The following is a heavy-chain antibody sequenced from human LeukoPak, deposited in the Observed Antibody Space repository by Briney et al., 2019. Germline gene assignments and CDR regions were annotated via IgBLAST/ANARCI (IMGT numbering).Heavy chain of an antibody. J-gene: IGHJ4*02. CDR1: GYTFTDYS. CDR2: INPNSGDT. CDR3: ARANFLYCSSTTCLFDY. D-gene: IGHD2-2*01. Sequence: ASVKVSCKASGYTFTDYSLHWVRQAPGQGFEWMGWINPNSGDTNYAQKFQGRVTMTRDTSISTAHMEMSRLRSDDTAVYYCARANFLYCSSTTCLFDYWGQGTLVTVSS. V-gene: IGHV1-2*02.